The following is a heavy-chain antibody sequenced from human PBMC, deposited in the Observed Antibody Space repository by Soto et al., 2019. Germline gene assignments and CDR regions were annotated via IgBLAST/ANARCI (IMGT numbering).Heavy chain of an antibody. CDR1: GGSISSGGYS. CDR3: AAGGGLPRYY. V-gene: IGHV4-30-2*01. Sequence: QLQLQESGPGLVKPSQTLSLTCAVSGGSISSGGYSWSWIRQPPGKGLEWIGYIYHSGSTYYNPSLKSRVTISVDRSKNQFSLKLSSVTAADTAVYYCAAGGGLPRYYWCQGTLVTVSS. D-gene: IGHD5-12*01. J-gene: IGHJ4*02. CDR2: IYHSGST.